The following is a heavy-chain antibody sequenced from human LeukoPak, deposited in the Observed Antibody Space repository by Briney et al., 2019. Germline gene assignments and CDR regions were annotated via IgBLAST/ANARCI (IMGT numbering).Heavy chain of an antibody. CDR1: GYTFTSYG. D-gene: IGHD2-2*01. CDR2: ISAYNGNT. V-gene: IGHV1-18*01. CDR3: ARLGYCSSTSCYNWFDP. Sequence: ASVKVSCKASGYTFTSYGISWARQAPGQGLEWMGWISAYNGNTNYAQKLQGRVTMTTDTSTSTAYMELRSLRSDDTAVYYCARLGYCSSTSCYNWFDPWGQGTLVAVSS. J-gene: IGHJ5*02.